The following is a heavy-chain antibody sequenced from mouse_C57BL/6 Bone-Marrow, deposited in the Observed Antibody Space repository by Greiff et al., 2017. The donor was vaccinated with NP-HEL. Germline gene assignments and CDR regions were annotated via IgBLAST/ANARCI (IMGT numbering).Heavy chain of an antibody. J-gene: IGHJ2*01. V-gene: IGHV1-42*01. CDR2: INPSTGGT. D-gene: IGHD2-3*01. CDR1: GYSFTGYY. CDR3: ARNDGYYGDY. Sequence: LVESGPELVKPGASVKISCKASGYSFTGYYMNWVKQSPEKSLEWIGEINPSTGGTTYNQKFKAKATLTVDKSSSTAYMQLKSLTSEDSAVYYCARNDGYYGDYWGQGTTLTVSS.